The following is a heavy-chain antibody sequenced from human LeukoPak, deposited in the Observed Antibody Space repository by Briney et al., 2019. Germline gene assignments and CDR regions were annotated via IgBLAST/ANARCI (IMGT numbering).Heavy chain of an antibody. CDR3: ARGGELLNY. D-gene: IGHD1-7*01. CDR2: IYTSGST. J-gene: IGHJ4*02. CDR1: GGSVSSGDYY. Sequence: SETLSLTCTVSGGSVSSGDYYWSWIRQPAGKGLEWIGRIYTSGSTSYSPSLKSRVTISLDTSKNQFSLRLSSVTAADTAVYYCARGGELLNYLGQGTLVTVSS. V-gene: IGHV4-61*02.